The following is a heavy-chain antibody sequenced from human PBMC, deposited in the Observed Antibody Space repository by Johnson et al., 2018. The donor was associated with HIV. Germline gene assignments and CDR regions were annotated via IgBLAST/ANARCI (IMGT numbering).Heavy chain of an antibody. V-gene: IGHV3-30*02. Sequence: QVQLVESGGGVVQPGGSLRLSCVTSGFTFSTSGMHWVRQAPGKGLEWVAFIRFDGNNKYYVDSVKGRFTISRDNAKNSLYLQMNSLRAEDTAVYYCARSATGTTADAFDIWGQGTMVTVSS. CDR2: IRFDGNNK. CDR1: GFTFSTSG. D-gene: IGHD1-7*01. J-gene: IGHJ3*02. CDR3: ARSATGTTADAFDI.